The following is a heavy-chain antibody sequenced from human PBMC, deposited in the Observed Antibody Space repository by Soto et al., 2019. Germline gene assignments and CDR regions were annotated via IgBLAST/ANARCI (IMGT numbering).Heavy chain of an antibody. J-gene: IGHJ4*02. Sequence: QVQLVQSGAEVKKPGSSVTVSCKASGGTFSSYAISWVRQAPGQGLEWMGGIIPIFGTANYAQKFQGRVTITADKSTSTAYMVLSSLRSEDTAVYYCARDRDREGYLDYWGQGTLVTVSS. CDR3: ARDRDREGYLDY. V-gene: IGHV1-69*06. CDR2: IIPIFGTA. CDR1: GGTFSSYA.